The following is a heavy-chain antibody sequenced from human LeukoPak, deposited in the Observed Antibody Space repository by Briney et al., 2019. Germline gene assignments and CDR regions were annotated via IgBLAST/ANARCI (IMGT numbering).Heavy chain of an antibody. CDR3: ATGRGYSYGFDY. Sequence: ASVKVSFKASGYTFTVYYIHWVRQAPGQGLEWMGWIYPNSGGSNYAQKFQGRVTVTRDTSISTAYMQPSRLRSDDTAVYYCATGRGYSYGFDYWGQGTLVTVSS. V-gene: IGHV1-2*02. J-gene: IGHJ4*02. D-gene: IGHD5-18*01. CDR2: IYPNSGGS. CDR1: GYTFTVYY.